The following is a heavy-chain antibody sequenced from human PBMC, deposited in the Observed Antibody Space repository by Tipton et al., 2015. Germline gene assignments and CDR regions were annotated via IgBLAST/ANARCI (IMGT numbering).Heavy chain of an antibody. Sequence: TLSLTCAVSAYSISSDYYWGWIRQPPGKGLEWIGSISHSGNTYYNPSLKSRVTMSRDTSKNQFSLKLTSVTAADTAVYYCARRLPYFEWSKVYYFDYWGQGSPVTVSP. J-gene: IGHJ4*02. CDR2: ISHSGNT. CDR1: AYSISSDYY. V-gene: IGHV4-38-2*01. D-gene: IGHD3-9*01. CDR3: ARRLPYFEWSKVYYFDY.